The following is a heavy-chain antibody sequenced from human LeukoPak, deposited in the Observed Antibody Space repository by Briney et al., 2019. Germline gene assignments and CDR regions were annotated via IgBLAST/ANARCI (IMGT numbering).Heavy chain of an antibody. Sequence: GASVKVSCKASGYTFTSYYMHWVRQAPGQGLEWMGIINPSGGSTSYAQKFQGRVTMTRDTSTSTVYMELSSPRSEDTAVYYCARDKELVGTIPGYVPEYYFDYWGQGTLVTVSS. D-gene: IGHD5-12*01. CDR2: INPSGGST. CDR1: GYTFTSYY. CDR3: ARDKELVGTIPGYVPEYYFDY. V-gene: IGHV1-46*01. J-gene: IGHJ4*02.